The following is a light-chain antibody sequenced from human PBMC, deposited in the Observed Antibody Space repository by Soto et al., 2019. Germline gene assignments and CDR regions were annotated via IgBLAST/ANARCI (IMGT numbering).Light chain of an antibody. CDR2: GAS. V-gene: IGKV3D-15*01. CDR1: LSVSCH. J-gene: IGKJ1*01. Sequence: EIVLAQSPAILFVSTGARATVSCRSRLSVSCHLAWSLLLPGQALRLLIYGASTRATGIPARFSRSGSGTEFTLTISSRQSQDFAVYYCQHYNNWPPWTIVQGTKVEI. CDR3: QHYNNWPPWT.